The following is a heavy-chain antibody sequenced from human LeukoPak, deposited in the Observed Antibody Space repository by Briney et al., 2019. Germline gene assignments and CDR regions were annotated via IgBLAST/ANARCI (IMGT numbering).Heavy chain of an antibody. Sequence: ASVKVSCKASGYTFTGYYMHWVRQAPGQGLEWMGWINPNSGGTNYAQKFQGRVTMTRDTSISTAYMELSRLRTDDTAVYYCARGARYCSSTSCYFNYWGQGTLVTVSS. CDR2: INPNSGGT. D-gene: IGHD2-2*01. V-gene: IGHV1-2*02. J-gene: IGHJ4*02. CDR1: GYTFTGYY. CDR3: ARGARYCSSTSCYFNY.